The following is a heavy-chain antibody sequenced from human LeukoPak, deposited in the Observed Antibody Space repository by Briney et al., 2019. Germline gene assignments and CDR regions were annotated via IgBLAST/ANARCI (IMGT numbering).Heavy chain of an antibody. D-gene: IGHD3/OR15-3a*01. V-gene: IGHV3-7*01. CDR3: ARDGLGSAFDY. J-gene: IGHJ4*02. Sequence: GGSLRLSCAASGFTFSSYWMTWVRQAPGKGLEWVANIKQDGSEEYYVDSVKGRFTISRDNAKNSLYLQMNSLRAEDTAVYYCARDGLGSAFDYWGQGTLVTVSP. CDR1: GFTFSSYW. CDR2: IKQDGSEE.